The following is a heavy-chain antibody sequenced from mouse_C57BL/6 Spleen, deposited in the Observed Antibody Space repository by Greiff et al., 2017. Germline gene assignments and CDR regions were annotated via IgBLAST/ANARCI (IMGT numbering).Heavy chain of an antibody. J-gene: IGHJ4*01. V-gene: IGHV2-3*01. CDR3: AKESIRMGYGILYAMDY. CDR2: IWGDGST. Sequence: VKVVESGPGLVAPSQSLSITCTVSGFSLTSYGVSWVRQPPGKGLEWLGVIWGDGSTNYHSALKSRLSISKDNSKSQVFLKLNSLQTGDTATYYCAKESIRMGYGILYAMDYWGQGTSVTVSS. D-gene: IGHD2-10*02. CDR1: GFSLTSYG.